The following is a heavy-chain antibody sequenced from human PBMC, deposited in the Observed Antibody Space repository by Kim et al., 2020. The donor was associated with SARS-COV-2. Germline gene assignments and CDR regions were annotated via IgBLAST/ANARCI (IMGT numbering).Heavy chain of an antibody. CDR1: GGSIDTYY. D-gene: IGHD2-15*01. CDR3: ASAFGADSVAY. V-gene: IGHV4-59*12. CDR2: IYHTGHT. J-gene: IGHJ4*02. Sequence: SETLSLTCSVSGGSIDTYYWNWIRQSPGRGLEWIGHIYHTGHTSYNPALKSRLSLSLDTSKKQFSLRLNSVTAADTGVYYCASAFGADSVAYWGQGALVTVSS.